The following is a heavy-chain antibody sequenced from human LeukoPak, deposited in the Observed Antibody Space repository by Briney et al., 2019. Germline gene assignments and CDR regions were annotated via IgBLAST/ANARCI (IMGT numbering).Heavy chain of an antibody. D-gene: IGHD3-3*01. Sequence: ASVKVSCKASGYTFNSYDIHWVRQAPGQRPEWMGGINGGSGRTKYLQKLQGRVTMTRDTSTSTVYMELSSLRSEDTAVYYCARVRITIFGVVKGGFDPWGQGTLVTVSS. CDR1: GYTFNSYD. CDR2: INGGSGRT. V-gene: IGHV1-3*01. CDR3: ARVRITIFGVVKGGFDP. J-gene: IGHJ5*02.